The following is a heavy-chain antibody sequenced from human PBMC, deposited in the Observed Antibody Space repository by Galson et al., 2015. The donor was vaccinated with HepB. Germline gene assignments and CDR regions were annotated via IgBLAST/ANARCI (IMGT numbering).Heavy chain of an antibody. V-gene: IGHV3-30*18. CDR3: AKDLNSWGLNWFDP. D-gene: IGHD2/OR15-2a*01. J-gene: IGHJ5*02. CDR1: GSSFISYA. Sequence: SLRLSCAASGSSFISYAMHWVRQAPGKGLEWVAVISSDGNHKYYADSLKGRFTISRDNSRNTLYLQMNSLRADDSAFYYCAKDLNSWGLNWFDPWGQGTLVTVAS. CDR2: ISSDGNHK.